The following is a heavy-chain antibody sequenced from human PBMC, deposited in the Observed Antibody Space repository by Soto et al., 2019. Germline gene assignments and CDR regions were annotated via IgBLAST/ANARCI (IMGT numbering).Heavy chain of an antibody. CDR1: GFTFSSYD. D-gene: IGHD1-26*01. J-gene: IGHJ2*01. V-gene: IGHV3-13*01. CDR3: ARARIVGANRPYWYFDL. Sequence: PGGSLRLSCAASGFTFSSYDMHWVRQATGKGLEWVSAIGTAGDTYYPGSVKGRFTISRENAKNSLYLQMNSLRAEDTAVYYCARARIVGANRPYWYFDLWGRGTLVTVSS. CDR2: IGTAGDT.